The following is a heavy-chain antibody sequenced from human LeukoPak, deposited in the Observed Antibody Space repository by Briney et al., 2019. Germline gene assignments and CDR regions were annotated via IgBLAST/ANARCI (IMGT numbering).Heavy chain of an antibody. D-gene: IGHD1-26*01. CDR1: GGSISSYY. Sequence: SETLSLTCTVSGGSISSYYWSWIRQPPGKGLEWIGYIYYSGSTNYNPSLKSRVTISVDTSKNQFSLKLSSVTAADTAVYYCARHLWGEGAIGYWGQGTLVTVSS. J-gene: IGHJ4*02. CDR3: ARHLWGEGAIGY. CDR2: IYYSGST. V-gene: IGHV4-59*08.